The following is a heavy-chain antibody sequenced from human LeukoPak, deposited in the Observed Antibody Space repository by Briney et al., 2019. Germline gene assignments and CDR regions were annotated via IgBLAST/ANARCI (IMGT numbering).Heavy chain of an antibody. CDR2: INPTGST. D-gene: IGHD4-17*01. V-gene: IGHV4-34*01. CDR3: ARALSTVSTYFDS. J-gene: IGHJ4*02. CDR1: GGSLSGHY. Sequence: SETLSLTCAVNGGSLSGHYWSWIRQSPGKGLEWIGEINPTGSTNYNPSLKSRVTISADTSKRQFSLELSSVTAADTAVFYCARALSTVSTYFDSWGQGTLLTVSS.